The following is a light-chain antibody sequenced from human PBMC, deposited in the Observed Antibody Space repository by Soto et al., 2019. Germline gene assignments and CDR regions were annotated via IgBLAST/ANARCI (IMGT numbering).Light chain of an antibody. Sequence: QSVVTQPPSASGTPGQRVTISCSGSSSNSGINTVNWYQQLPGTAPKLLIYSNNQRPSGVPDRFSGSKSGTSASLAISGLQSEDEADYYCEAWDDSLNGVVFGGGTKLTVL. J-gene: IGLJ2*01. V-gene: IGLV1-44*01. CDR3: EAWDDSLNGVV. CDR2: SNN. CDR1: SSNSGINT.